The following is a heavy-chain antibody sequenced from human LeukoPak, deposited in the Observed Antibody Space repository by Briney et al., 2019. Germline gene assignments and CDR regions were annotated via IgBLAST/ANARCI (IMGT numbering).Heavy chain of an antibody. V-gene: IGHV4-39*01. D-gene: IGHD3-3*01. CDR2: IYYSGST. J-gene: IGHJ5*02. CDR1: GGSISSSSYY. CDR3: AEVYYDFWSGHNWFDP. Sequence: SETLSLTCTVSGGSISSSSYYWGWICQPPGKGLEWIGSIYYSGSTYYNPSLKSRVTISVDTSKNQFSLKLSSVTAADTAVYYCAEVYYDFWSGHNWFDPWGQGTLVTVSS.